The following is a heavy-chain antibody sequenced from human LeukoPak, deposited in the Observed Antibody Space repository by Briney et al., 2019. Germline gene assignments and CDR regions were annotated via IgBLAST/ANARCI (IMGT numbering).Heavy chain of an antibody. CDR3: ARSTQQLIEVVDY. J-gene: IGHJ4*02. CDR2: ISSSGSTI. Sequence: GGSMRLSCAASGFTFSDYYVNWLRQAPGKGLEWLSYISSSGSTIKYADSVKGRSTISRDNAKNSPYLQMNSLRAEDTVVYYCARSTQQLIEVVDYWGQGTLVTVSS. V-gene: IGHV3-11*04. CDR1: GFTFSDYY. D-gene: IGHD6-13*01.